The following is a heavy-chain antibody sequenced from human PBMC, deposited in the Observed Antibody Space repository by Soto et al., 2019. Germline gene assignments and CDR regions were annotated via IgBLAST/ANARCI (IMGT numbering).Heavy chain of an antibody. CDR2: IYYSGST. D-gene: IGHD2-15*01. J-gene: IGHJ4*02. V-gene: IGHV4-59*08. Sequence: SETLSLTCTVSGGSISSYYWSWIRQPPGKGLEWIGYIYYSGSTNYNPSLKSRVTISVDTSKNQFSLKLSSVTAGDTAVYYCASWWAIKGYFTYWGQGSLVTVSS. CDR3: ASWWAIKGYFTY. CDR1: GGSISSYY.